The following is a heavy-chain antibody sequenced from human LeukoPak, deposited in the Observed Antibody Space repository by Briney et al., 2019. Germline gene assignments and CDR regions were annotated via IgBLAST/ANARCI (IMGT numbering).Heavy chain of an antibody. CDR1: GFTFDDYG. CDR2: INWNGGST. V-gene: IGHV3-20*04. J-gene: IGHJ5*02. D-gene: IGHD3-22*01. Sequence: RPGGSLRLSCAASGFTFDDYGMSWVRQAPGMGLEWVSGINWNGGSTGYADSVKGRFTISRDNAKNSLYLQMNSLRAEDTALYYCARDWGHYDSSGYYYAPFDPWGQGTLVTVSS. CDR3: ARDWGHYDSSGYYYAPFDP.